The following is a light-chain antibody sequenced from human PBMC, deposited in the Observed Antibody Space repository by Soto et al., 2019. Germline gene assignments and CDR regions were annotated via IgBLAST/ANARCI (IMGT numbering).Light chain of an antibody. CDR2: DAS. J-gene: IGKJ1*01. Sequence: ILLTQSPGTLSLSPGERATLSCRASQSIGDYLAWYQHKPAQAPRLLIYDASKRATGIPARFRGSGSGTDFTLSISSLEPEDFAVYYCQQYGSSPPWTFGQGTKVDI. CDR3: QQYGSSPPWT. CDR1: QSIGDY. V-gene: IGKV3-11*01.